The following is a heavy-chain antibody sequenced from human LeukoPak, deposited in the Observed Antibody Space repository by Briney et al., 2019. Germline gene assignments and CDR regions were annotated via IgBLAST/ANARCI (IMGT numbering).Heavy chain of an antibody. V-gene: IGHV1-8*01. CDR2: MNPHSGNT. Sequence: ASVKVSCKASGYTFTSYDINWVRQATGQGLEWMGWMNPHSGNTGYAQKFQGRITMTRDTSITTACMELSSLRPEDTAIYYCTMEQHLIQGVFDMWGQGTMVTVSA. D-gene: IGHD5-18*01. CDR3: TMEQHLIQGVFDM. CDR1: GYTFTSYD. J-gene: IGHJ3*02.